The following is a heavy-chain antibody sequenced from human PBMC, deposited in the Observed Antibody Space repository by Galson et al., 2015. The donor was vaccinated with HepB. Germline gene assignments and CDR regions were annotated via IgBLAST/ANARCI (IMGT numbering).Heavy chain of an antibody. J-gene: IGHJ4*02. CDR1: GFNFGGSA. Sequence: SLRLSCAGSGFNFGGSAIHWVRPASGKRPAWVGLIKSKASNYATAYAASLKGRFTISRDDSKNTAYLHMKSLKTEDTAVYFCTRLGDLSGYSSSWGQGTLVTVSS. CDR2: IKSKASNYAT. V-gene: IGHV3-73*01. D-gene: IGHD6-13*01. CDR3: TRLGDLSGYSSS.